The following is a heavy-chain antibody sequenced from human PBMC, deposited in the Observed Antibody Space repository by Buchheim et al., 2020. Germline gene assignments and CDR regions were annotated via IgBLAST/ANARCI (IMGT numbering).Heavy chain of an antibody. D-gene: IGHD6-13*01. CDR1: GFTFSSYA. CDR3: AKYKAPLRYSRHYYYGMDV. Sequence: EVQLLESGGGLVQPGGSLRLSCAASGFTFSSYAMSWVRQAPGKGLEWVSAISGSGGSTYYADSVKGRFTISRDNSKNTLYLQMNSLRAEDTAVYYCAKYKAPLRYSRHYYYGMDVWGQGTT. V-gene: IGHV3-23*01. CDR2: ISGSGGST. J-gene: IGHJ6*02.